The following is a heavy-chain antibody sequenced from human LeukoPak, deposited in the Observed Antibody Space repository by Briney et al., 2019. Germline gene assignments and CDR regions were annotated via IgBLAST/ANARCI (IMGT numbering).Heavy chain of an antibody. CDR3: AKDNRRKDTRGFDP. CDR1: GFTSDDYA. V-gene: IGHV3-9*02. CDR2: ISWNSGSI. Sequence: GGSLRLSCAASGFTSDDYAMHWVRQAPGKGLEWVSGISWNSGSIGYADSVKGRFTISRDNAKNSLYLQMNSQRAEDTALYYCAKDNRRKDTRGFDPWGQGTLVTVSS. J-gene: IGHJ5*02. D-gene: IGHD2-15*01.